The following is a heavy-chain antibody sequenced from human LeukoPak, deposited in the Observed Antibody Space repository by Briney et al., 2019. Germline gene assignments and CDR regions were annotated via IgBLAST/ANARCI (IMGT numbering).Heavy chain of an antibody. J-gene: IGHJ4*02. CDR1: GFTFSDYY. Sequence: GGSLRLSCAASGFTFSDYYMSWIRQAPGKGLEWVSYISSSGSTIYYADSVKGRFTISRDNAKNSLYLQMNSLIAEDTAVYYCTRRFYGSGSFFFDYWGQGTLVTVSS. D-gene: IGHD3-10*01. CDR2: ISSSGSTI. CDR3: TRRFYGSGSFFFDY. V-gene: IGHV3-11*01.